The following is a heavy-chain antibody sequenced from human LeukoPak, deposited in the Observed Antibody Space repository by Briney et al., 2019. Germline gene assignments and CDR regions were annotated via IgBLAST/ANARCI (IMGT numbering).Heavy chain of an antibody. Sequence: SETLSLTCTVSGGSISSYYWSWIRQPPGKGLEWIGYIYYSGSTNYNPSLKSRVTISVDTSKNQFSLKLSSVTAADTAVYYCARDSWGSYLGSYYYYGMDVWGQGTTVTVSS. J-gene: IGHJ6*02. CDR2: IYYSGST. CDR1: GGSISSYY. D-gene: IGHD1-26*01. CDR3: ARDSWGSYLGSYYYYGMDV. V-gene: IGHV4-59*01.